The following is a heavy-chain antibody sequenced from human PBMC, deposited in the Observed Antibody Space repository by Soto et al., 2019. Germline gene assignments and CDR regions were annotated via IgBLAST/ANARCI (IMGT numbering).Heavy chain of an antibody. D-gene: IGHD2-15*01. CDR1: GCTVGINY. Sequence: PGGSLRLSCAASGCTVGINYMSWFRQAPGKGLEWVSHIYSDSSTYYADSVKGRFTISRDSSKNMLYLQMNSLGAEDTAVYYCARGVGYCSGGSFYSSALSWFDHWGQGTLVTVSS. CDR2: IYSDSST. J-gene: IGHJ5*02. V-gene: IGHV3-66*01. CDR3: ARGVGYCSGGSFYSSALSWFDH.